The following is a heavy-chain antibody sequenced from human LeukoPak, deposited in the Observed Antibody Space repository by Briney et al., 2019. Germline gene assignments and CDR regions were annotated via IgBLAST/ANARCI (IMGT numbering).Heavy chain of an antibody. D-gene: IGHD2-2*01. J-gene: IGHJ6*03. CDR2: INHSGST. CDR1: GYSISSGYY. Sequence: ASETLSLTCAVSGYSISSGYYWSWIRQPPGKGLEWIGEINHSGSTNYNPSLKSRVTISVDTSKNQFSLKLSSVTAADTAVYYCARGRRYCSSTSCPRSHNYYYYYMDVWGKGTTVTVSS. V-gene: IGHV4-34*01. CDR3: ARGRRYCSSTSCPRSHNYYYYYMDV.